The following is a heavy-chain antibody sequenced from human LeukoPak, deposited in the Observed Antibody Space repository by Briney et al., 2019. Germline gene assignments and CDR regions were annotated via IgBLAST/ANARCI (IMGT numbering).Heavy chain of an antibody. CDR1: GYTFTSSD. Sequence: ASVKLSCNASGYTFTSSDISRVRQAPGPGLGWMGWMKPNSGNTGYGQSFQGRITMTRDISIGTAYMELSNLTSEDTAIYYCTRGSSGRRDNWGQGTLVTVSA. CDR2: MKPNSGNT. D-gene: IGHD6-19*01. CDR3: TRGSSGRRDN. J-gene: IGHJ4*02. V-gene: IGHV1-8*01.